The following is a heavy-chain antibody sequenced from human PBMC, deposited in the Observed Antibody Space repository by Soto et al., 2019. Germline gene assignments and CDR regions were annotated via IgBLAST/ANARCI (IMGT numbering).Heavy chain of an antibody. V-gene: IGHV3-33*01. D-gene: IGHD2-15*01. CDR2: IWYDGSNK. CDR3: ARDIVVVVAATRGLLGYYYGMDV. J-gene: IGHJ6*02. Sequence: PGGSLRLSCAASGFTFSSYGMHWVRQAPGKGLEWVAVIWYDGSNKYYADSVKGRFTISRDNSKNTLYLQINSLRAEDTAVYYCARDIVVVVAATRGLLGYYYGMDVWGQGTTVTVSS. CDR1: GFTFSSYG.